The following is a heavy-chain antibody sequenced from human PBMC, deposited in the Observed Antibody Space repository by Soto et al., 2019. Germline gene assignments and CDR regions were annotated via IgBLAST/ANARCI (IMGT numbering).Heavy chain of an antibody. CDR1: GFTFSSYS. J-gene: IGHJ4*02. Sequence: GGSLRLSCAASGFTFSSYSMNWVRQAPGKGLEWVSYISSSSSTIYYADSVKGRFTISRDNAKNSLYLQMNSLRAEDTAVYYCARGAYYYDSSGLSYWGQGTLVTISS. D-gene: IGHD3-22*01. V-gene: IGHV3-48*01. CDR2: ISSSSSTI. CDR3: ARGAYYYDSSGLSY.